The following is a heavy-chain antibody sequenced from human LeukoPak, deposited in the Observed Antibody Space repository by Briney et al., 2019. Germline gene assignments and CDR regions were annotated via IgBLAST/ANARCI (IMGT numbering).Heavy chain of an antibody. CDR1: RFTFSSYS. J-gene: IGHJ4*02. Sequence: GGSLRLSCAASRFTFSSYSMNWVRQAPGKGLEWVSSISSSSSYIYYADSVKGRFTISRDNAKNSLYLQMNSLRAEDTAVYYCAREWVDYYDSSGSNFDYWGQGTLVTVSS. CDR2: ISSSSSYI. CDR3: AREWVDYYDSSGSNFDY. V-gene: IGHV3-21*01. D-gene: IGHD3-22*01.